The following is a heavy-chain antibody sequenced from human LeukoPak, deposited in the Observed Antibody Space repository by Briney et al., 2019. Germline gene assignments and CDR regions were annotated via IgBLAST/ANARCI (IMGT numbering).Heavy chain of an antibody. CDR3: ARDSDQLYYFDY. CDR2: INWNGGST. Sequence: GGSLRLSCAASGFTFDDYGTSWVRQAPGKGLEWVSGINWNGGSTGYADSVKGRFTISRDNAKNSLYLQMNSLRAEDTALYYCARDSDQLYYFDYWGQGTLVTVSS. V-gene: IGHV3-20*04. J-gene: IGHJ4*02. D-gene: IGHD2-2*01. CDR1: GFTFDDYG.